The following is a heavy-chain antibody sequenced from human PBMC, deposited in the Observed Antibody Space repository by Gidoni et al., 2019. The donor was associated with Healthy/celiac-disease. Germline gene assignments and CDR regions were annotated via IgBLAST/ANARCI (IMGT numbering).Heavy chain of an antibody. CDR2: ISYDGSNK. V-gene: IGHV3-30*18. J-gene: IGHJ4*02. CDR3: AKDSPLWFGESLGGTYFDY. CDR1: GFPFSSYG. Sequence: QVQLVESGGGVVQPGRSLRLSCAASGFPFSSYGMHWVRQAPGKWLEWVAVISYDGSNKYYADSVKGRFTISRDNSKNTLYLQMNSLRAEDTAVYYCAKDSPLWFGESLGGTYFDYWGQGTLVTVSS. D-gene: IGHD3-10*01.